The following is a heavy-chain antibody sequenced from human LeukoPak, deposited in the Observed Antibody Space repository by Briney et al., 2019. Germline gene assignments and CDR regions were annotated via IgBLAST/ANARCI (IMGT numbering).Heavy chain of an antibody. CDR2: ISWNSGSI. CDR3: AKSVEAAVAGAIDY. Sequence: GGSLRLSCAASGFTFDDYAMHWVRQAPGKGLEWVSGISWNSGSISYADSVKGRFTISRDNAKNSLYLQMNSLRAEDTALYYCAKSVEAAVAGAIDYWGQGTLVTVSS. J-gene: IGHJ4*02. D-gene: IGHD6-19*01. V-gene: IGHV3-9*01. CDR1: GFTFDDYA.